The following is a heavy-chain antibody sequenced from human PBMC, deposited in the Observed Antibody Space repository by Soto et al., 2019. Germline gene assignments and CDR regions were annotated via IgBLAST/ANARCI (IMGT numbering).Heavy chain of an antibody. CDR1: GFTFSVSA. V-gene: IGHV3-73*01. J-gene: IGHJ4*02. CDR2: IRSKTSSYAT. D-gene: IGHD4-4*01. Sequence: VGSLRLSCAASGFTFSVSAMHWVRQASGKGLEWVGRIRSKTSSYATAYAASVKGRFTISRDDSKNTAYLQMNSLKTEDTAVYYCSRPGNSSLDYWGQGTLVTVS. CDR3: SRPGNSSLDY.